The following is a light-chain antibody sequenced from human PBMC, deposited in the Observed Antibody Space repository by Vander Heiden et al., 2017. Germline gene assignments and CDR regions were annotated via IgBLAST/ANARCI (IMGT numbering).Light chain of an antibody. CDR3: MQGTHWPPIT. J-gene: IGKJ5*01. Sequence: DVEMTQSPLSLPVTLGQPASISCRSGRSLVYSDGNSCLNSFQQRPGQSARRLLYKVANRDAGVPDRFSGSGSGTDFTLKTSRVEAEDVGVYYCMQGTHWPPITFGQGTRLEIK. CDR1: RSLVYSDGNSC. CDR2: KVA. V-gene: IGKV2-30*01.